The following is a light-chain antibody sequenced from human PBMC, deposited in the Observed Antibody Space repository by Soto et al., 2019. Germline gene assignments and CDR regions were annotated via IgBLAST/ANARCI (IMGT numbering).Light chain of an antibody. CDR2: GAS. CDR1: QSVSSSY. V-gene: IGKV3-20*01. Sequence: EIVLTQSPGTLSLSPGERATLSCRASQSVSSSYLASYQQKPGQAPRLLIYGASSRATGTRDRFSGSGSGTDFTLTISRLEPEDFAVYYCQQYGSSQTFGQGTKVEIK. CDR3: QQYGSSQT. J-gene: IGKJ1*01.